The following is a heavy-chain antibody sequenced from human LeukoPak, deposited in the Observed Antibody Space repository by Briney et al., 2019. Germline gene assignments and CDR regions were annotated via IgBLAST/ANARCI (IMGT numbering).Heavy chain of an antibody. CDR3: ARENRDIVVVPAAYRYFDL. V-gene: IGHV4-31*03. CDR2: IYYSGST. CDR1: GGSISSGGYY. Sequence: SETLSLTCTVSGGSISSGGYYWSWIRQHPGKGLEWIGYIYYSGSTYYNPSLKSRVTISVDTSKNQFSLKLSSVTAADTAVYYCARENRDIVVVPAAYRYFDLWGRGTLVTVSS. D-gene: IGHD2-2*01. J-gene: IGHJ2*01.